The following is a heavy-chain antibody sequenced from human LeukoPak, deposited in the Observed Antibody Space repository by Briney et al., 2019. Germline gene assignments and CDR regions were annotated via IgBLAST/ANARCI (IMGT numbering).Heavy chain of an antibody. D-gene: IGHD3-3*01. CDR1: GFTFSSYA. Sequence: GGSLRLSCAASGFTFSSYAMSWVRQAPGKGLEWVSAISGSGGSTYYADSVKGRFTISRDNSKNTLYLQMNSLRAEDTAVYYCARDSHRSTYYDFWSGYYTDWGQGTLVTVSS. CDR3: ARDSHRSTYYDFWSGYYTD. V-gene: IGHV3-23*01. J-gene: IGHJ4*02. CDR2: ISGSGGST.